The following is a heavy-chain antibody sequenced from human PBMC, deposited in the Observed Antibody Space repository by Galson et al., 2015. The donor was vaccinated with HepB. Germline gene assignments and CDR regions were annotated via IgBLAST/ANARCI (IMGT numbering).Heavy chain of an antibody. D-gene: IGHD3-22*01. CDR3: ARDLPTYYYDSSGYYYVDPALDY. Sequence: SVKVSCKASGYTFTSYGISWVRQAPGQGLEWMGWISAYNGNTNYAQKLQGRVTMTTDTSTSTAYMELRSLRSDDTAVYYCARDLPTYYYDSSGYYYVDPALDYWGQGTLVTVSS. CDR1: GYTFTSYG. V-gene: IGHV1-18*04. CDR2: ISAYNGNT. J-gene: IGHJ4*02.